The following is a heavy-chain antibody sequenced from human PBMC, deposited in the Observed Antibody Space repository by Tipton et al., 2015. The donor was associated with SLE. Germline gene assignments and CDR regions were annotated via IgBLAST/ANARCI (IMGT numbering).Heavy chain of an antibody. V-gene: IGHV4-34*01. CDR1: GGSFSGYY. J-gene: IGHJ4*02. Sequence: GSLRLSCAVYGGSFSGYYWSWIRQPPGKGREWIGEINHSGSTNYNPSLKSRVTISVDTSKNQFSLKLRSVTAADTTVYYCARRPVVVIAIDSWGQGTLVTVSS. D-gene: IGHD2-21*01. CDR2: INHSGST. CDR3: ARRPVVVIAIDS.